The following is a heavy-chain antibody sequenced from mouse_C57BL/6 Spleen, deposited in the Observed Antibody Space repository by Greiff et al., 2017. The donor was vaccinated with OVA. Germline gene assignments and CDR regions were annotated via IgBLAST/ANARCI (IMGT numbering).Heavy chain of an antibody. CDR2: IRNKTNGYTT. CDR3: ARFHYDYGCYYAKDN. CDR1: GFTFTDYY. V-gene: IGHV7-3*01. D-gene: IGHD2-4*01. Sequence: EVMLVESGGGLVHPGGSLSLSCAASGFTFTDYYMSWVRQPPGKALEWLGFIRNKTNGYTTEYSVSVKGRFIISRDNSQSILYLKMNTLRAEDSATYYCARFHYDYGCYYAKDNWGQGTSVTVSS. J-gene: IGHJ4*01.